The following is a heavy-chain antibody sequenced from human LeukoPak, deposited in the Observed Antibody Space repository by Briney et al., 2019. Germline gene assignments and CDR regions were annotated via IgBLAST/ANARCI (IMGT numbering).Heavy chain of an antibody. J-gene: IGHJ4*02. CDR2: IKQDGSEK. V-gene: IGHV3-7*01. Sequence: GGSLRLSYAASGFTFSSYWMSWVRQAPGKGLEWVANIKQDGSEKYYVDSVKGRFTISRDNAKNSLYLQMNSLRAEDTAVYYCATSARRQYYFDYWGQGTLVTVSS. CDR3: ATSARRQYYFDY. CDR1: GFTFSSYW.